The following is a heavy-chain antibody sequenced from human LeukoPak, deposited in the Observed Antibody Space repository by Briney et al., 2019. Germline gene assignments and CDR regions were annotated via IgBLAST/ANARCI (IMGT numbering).Heavy chain of an antibody. V-gene: IGHV4-59*01. D-gene: IGHD4-23*01. CDR3: ARVYGGSNWYFDL. CDR1: GGSISSYY. J-gene: IGHJ2*01. Sequence: PSETLSLTCTVSGGSISSYYWSWIRQPPGKGLEWIGYIYYSGSTNYNPSLKSRVTISVDTPKNQFSLKLSSVTAADTAVYYCARVYGGSNWYFDLWGRGTLVTVSS. CDR2: IYYSGST.